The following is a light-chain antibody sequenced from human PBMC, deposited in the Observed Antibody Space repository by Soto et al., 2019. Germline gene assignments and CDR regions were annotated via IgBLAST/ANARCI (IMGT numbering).Light chain of an antibody. J-gene: IGKJ1*01. CDR3: QQYLNWPWT. CDR1: QSISNY. CDR2: GAS. Sequence: EIVMTQSPPTLSVSPGEGVTLSCKASQSISNYLAWYQHKPGQAPRLLINGASIRATGFPARFSGSGSGEDLTPTISSVQSEDFAVYYCQQYLNWPWTFGQGTKVES. V-gene: IGKV3-15*01.